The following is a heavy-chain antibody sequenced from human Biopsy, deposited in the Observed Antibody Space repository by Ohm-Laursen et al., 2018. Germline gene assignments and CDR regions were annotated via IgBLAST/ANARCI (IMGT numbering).Heavy chain of an antibody. CDR3: VLASFDY. V-gene: IGHV1-8*01. CDR2: MNPDSGNT. J-gene: IGHJ4*02. CDR1: GYTFTSYE. Sequence: ASVKVSCKTSGYTFTSYEINWVRQATGQGLGWMGWMNPDSGNTGYAQNFQGRVTMTRNTSISTVYMELSSLRSEDTAVYYCVLASFDYWGQGTLVTVSS.